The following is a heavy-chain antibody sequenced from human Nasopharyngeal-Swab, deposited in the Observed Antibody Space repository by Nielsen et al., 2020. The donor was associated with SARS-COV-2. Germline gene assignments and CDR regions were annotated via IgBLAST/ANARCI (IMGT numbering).Heavy chain of an antibody. CDR1: GITFSSYG. Sequence: GESLKISCAASGITFSSYGLHWVRQAPGKGLEWVAVIWYDGSNKYYADSVKGRFTISRDNSKNTLYLQMNSRRAEDTAVYYCARDEAVAQLSYYGMDVWGQGTTVTVSS. J-gene: IGHJ6*02. CDR2: IWYDGSNK. D-gene: IGHD6-19*01. V-gene: IGHV3-33*01. CDR3: ARDEAVAQLSYYGMDV.